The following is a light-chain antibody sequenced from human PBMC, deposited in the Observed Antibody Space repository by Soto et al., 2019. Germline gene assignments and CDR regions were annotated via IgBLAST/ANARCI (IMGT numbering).Light chain of an antibody. CDR3: SSYTSSSTPYV. CDR1: SSDVGGYNY. Sequence: QSALTQPASVSGSPGQSITISCTRTSSDVGGYNYVSWYQQHPGKAPKLMIYEVSNRPSGVSNRFSGSKSGNTASLPISGLQAEDEADYYCSSYTSSSTPYVFGTGTKLTVL. V-gene: IGLV2-14*01. CDR2: EVS. J-gene: IGLJ1*01.